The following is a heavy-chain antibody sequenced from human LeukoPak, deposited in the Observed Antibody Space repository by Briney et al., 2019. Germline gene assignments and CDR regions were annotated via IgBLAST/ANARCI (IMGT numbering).Heavy chain of an antibody. CDR3: ARKGFRRRSDY. CDR2: INHSGST. CDR1: GGSLSGYL. J-gene: IGHJ4*02. Sequence: PSETLSLTCAVYGGSLSGYLWSWIRHPPGKGLEWIGDINHSGSTNYNTSLKSPVTIPVNQPKNQSSLRLGSLTAADPACFYCARKGFRRRSDYWREGSLGSASS. V-gene: IGHV4-34*01.